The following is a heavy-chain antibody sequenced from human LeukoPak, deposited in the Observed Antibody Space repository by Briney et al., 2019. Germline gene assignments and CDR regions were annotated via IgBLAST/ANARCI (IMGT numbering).Heavy chain of an antibody. D-gene: IGHD2-15*01. V-gene: IGHV4-4*07. CDR3: ARAGIRYCSGGSCYHDD. CDR2: IYTSGST. J-gene: IGHJ4*02. Sequence: PSETLSLTCTVSGGSISSYYWSWIRQPAGKGLEWIGRIYTSGSTNYNPSLKSRVTMSVDTSKNQFSLKLSSVTAADTAVYYCARAGIRYCSGGSCYHDDWGQGTLVTVSS. CDR1: GGSISSYY.